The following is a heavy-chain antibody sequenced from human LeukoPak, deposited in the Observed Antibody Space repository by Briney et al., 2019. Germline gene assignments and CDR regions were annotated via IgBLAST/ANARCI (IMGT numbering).Heavy chain of an antibody. D-gene: IGHD6-19*01. CDR1: GFTFSSYA. V-gene: IGHV3-23*01. Sequence: GGSLRLSCAASGFTFSSYAMSWVRQAPGKGLEWVSSFSGSDGSTYYADSVKGRFTMSRDNSKSTLYLQMNSLRAEDTAVYYCASSAGALIDCWGQGTLVIVSS. CDR2: FSGSDGST. CDR3: ASSAGALIDC. J-gene: IGHJ4*02.